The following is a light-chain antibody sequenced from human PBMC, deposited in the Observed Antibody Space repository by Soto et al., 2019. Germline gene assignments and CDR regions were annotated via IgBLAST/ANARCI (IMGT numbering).Light chain of an antibody. CDR1: QSVSIH. J-gene: IGKJ5*01. Sequence: ETVMTPSPGTLSVSLVERATLSCRASQSVSIHLAWYQQKPGQAPRLLIYDTSTRATGIPARFSGSGSGTEFTLTISSLQSEDFAVYYCQQYNNWPSITFGQGTRLEIK. CDR2: DTS. V-gene: IGKV3-15*01. CDR3: QQYNNWPSIT.